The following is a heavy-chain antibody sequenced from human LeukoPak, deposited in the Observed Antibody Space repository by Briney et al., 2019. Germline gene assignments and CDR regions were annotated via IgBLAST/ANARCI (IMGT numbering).Heavy chain of an antibody. Sequence: GASVKVSCKASGYTFTSYAIHWVRQAPGQRLEWMGWINAGNGNTKYSQEFQGRVTITRDTSVSTAYMQLSSLRSEDMAVYYCARGQYSSGWPFDYWGQGTLVTVSS. V-gene: IGHV1-3*03. J-gene: IGHJ4*02. D-gene: IGHD6-19*01. CDR3: ARGQYSSGWPFDY. CDR1: GYTFTSYA. CDR2: INAGNGNT.